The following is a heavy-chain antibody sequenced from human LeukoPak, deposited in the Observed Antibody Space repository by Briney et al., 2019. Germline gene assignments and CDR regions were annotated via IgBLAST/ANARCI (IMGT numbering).Heavy chain of an antibody. V-gene: IGHV4-59*08. CDR2: IYYSGST. Sequence: SETLSLTCTVSGGSISSYYWSWIRQPPGKGLEWIGYIYYSGSTNYNPSLKSRVTISVDTSKNQFSLKLSSVTAADTAVYYCARQAVVANNDAFDIWGQGTMVTVSS. CDR1: GGSISSYY. D-gene: IGHD2-15*01. J-gene: IGHJ3*02. CDR3: ARQAVVANNDAFDI.